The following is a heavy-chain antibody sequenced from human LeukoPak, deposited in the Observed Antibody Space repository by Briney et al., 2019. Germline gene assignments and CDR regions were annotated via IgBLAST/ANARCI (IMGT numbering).Heavy chain of an antibody. J-gene: IGHJ4*02. D-gene: IGHD6-19*01. CDR2: IYHSGST. V-gene: IGHV4-38-2*02. Sequence: SETLSLTCTVSGYSISSGYYWGWILQPPGKGLEWIVSIYHSGSTYYNPSLKSRVTISVDTSKNQFSLKLSSVTAADTAVYYCARDPPKGGIAVAGVDYWGQGTLVTVSS. CDR1: GYSISSGYY. CDR3: ARDPPKGGIAVAGVDY.